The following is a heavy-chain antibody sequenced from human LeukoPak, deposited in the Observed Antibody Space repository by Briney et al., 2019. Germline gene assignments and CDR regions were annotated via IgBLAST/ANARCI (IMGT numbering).Heavy chain of an antibody. D-gene: IGHD6-13*01. V-gene: IGHV1-46*01. CDR1: GYTFTSYY. Sequence: GASVKVSCKASGYTFTSYYMHWVRQAPGQGLEWMGIINPSGGSTSYAQKFQGRVTMTTDTSTSTAYMELRSLRSDDTAVYYCARVAPSSPSPFDYWGQGTLVTVSS. CDR2: INPSGGST. CDR3: ARVAPSSPSPFDY. J-gene: IGHJ4*02.